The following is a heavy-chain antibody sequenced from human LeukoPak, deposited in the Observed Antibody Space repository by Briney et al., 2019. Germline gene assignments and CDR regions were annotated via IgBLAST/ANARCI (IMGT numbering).Heavy chain of an antibody. CDR3: ARLEWVPTGYSSGWYPDY. CDR2: ISSSSSYV. D-gene: IGHD6-19*01. Sequence: PGGSLRLSCAASGFTFSSYSMNWVRQAPGKGLEWVSSISSSSSYVYYADSVKGRFTISRDNAKNSLYLQMNSLRAEDTAVYYCARLEWVPTGYSSGWYPDYWGQGTLVTVSS. J-gene: IGHJ4*02. V-gene: IGHV3-21*01. CDR1: GFTFSSYS.